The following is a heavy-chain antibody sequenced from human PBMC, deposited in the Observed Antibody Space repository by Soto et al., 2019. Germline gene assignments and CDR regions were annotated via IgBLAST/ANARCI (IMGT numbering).Heavy chain of an antibody. CDR2: ITNDGRST. CDR3: ASDGDGDYPVDC. Sequence: EVQLVESGGGLVQPGESLRLSCAASGFTFSRYWMHWVRQGPGKGLVWVARITNDGRSTGYADSVKGRFTISRDNAEGTLYLQINSLRAEDTAVYYWASDGDGDYPVDCWGQGTLVTVSS. J-gene: IGHJ4*02. D-gene: IGHD4-17*01. CDR1: GFTFSRYW. V-gene: IGHV3-74*01.